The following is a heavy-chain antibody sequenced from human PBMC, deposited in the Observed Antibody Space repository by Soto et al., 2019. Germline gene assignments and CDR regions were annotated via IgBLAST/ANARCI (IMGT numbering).Heavy chain of an antibody. CDR3: ASRGRGYSYPGD. Sequence: QVQLQESGPGLVKPSGTLSLTCAVSGGSISISNWWTWVRQPPGKGLEWIGEIHHSGTTNYNPSLKSRVTISIDKSQNQFSLHLTSVTAADAAVYYCASRGRGYSYPGDWDQGTLVTVSS. J-gene: IGHJ1*01. D-gene: IGHD5-18*01. CDR1: GGSISISNW. CDR2: IHHSGTT. V-gene: IGHV4-4*02.